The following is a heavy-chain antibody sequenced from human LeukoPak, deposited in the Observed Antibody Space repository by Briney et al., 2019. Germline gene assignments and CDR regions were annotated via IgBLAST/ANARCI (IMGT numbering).Heavy chain of an antibody. D-gene: IGHD3-22*01. V-gene: IGHV7-4-1*02. CDR3: AREEYYDSSAPTNFDY. CDR1: GYTFINYA. CDR2: INTNTGNP. Sequence: ASVKVSCKASGYTFINYAMNWVRQAPGQGLEWMGWINTNTGNPTYAQGFTGRFVFSLDTSVTTAYLQISSLKAEDTAVYYCAREEYYDSSAPTNFDYWGQGTLVTVSS. J-gene: IGHJ4*02.